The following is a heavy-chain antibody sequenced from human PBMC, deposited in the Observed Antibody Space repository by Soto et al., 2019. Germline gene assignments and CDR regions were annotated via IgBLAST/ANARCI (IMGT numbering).Heavy chain of an antibody. CDR3: ANPRVPAAIGYYYYGMDV. CDR2: ISGSGGST. J-gene: IGHJ6*02. V-gene: IGHV3-23*01. CDR1: GFTFSSYA. Sequence: PGGSLRLSCAASGFTFSSYAMSWVRQAPGKGLEWVSAISGSGGSTYYADSVKGRFTISRDNSKNTLYLQMNSLRAEDTAVYYCANPRVPAAIGYYYYGMDVWGQGTTVTVSS. D-gene: IGHD2-2*02.